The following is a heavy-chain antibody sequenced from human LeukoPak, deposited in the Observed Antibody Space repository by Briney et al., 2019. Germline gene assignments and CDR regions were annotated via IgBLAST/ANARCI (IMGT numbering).Heavy chain of an antibody. V-gene: IGHV4-59*08. J-gene: IGHJ4*02. CDR3: ARLDAAAGRYLQFFY. D-gene: IGHD5-24*01. Sequence: SETLSLTCTVSGGSISNYYWSWIRQSPEKGLEWIGYIHDSGSTNYNPSLKSRVTISVDTSRNQFSLKLSSVTAADTAVYYCARLDAAAGRYLQFFYWGQGTLVTVSS. CDR1: GGSISNYY. CDR2: IHDSGST.